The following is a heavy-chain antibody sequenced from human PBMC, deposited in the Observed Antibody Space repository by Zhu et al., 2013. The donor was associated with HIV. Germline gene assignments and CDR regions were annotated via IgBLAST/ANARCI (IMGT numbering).Heavy chain of an antibody. D-gene: IGHD2-8*01. J-gene: IGHJ4*02. CDR2: INPSGGGT. CDR3: ARGTAILLVSVIIPNFDF. Sequence: QVQLVQSGAEVKKPGASVKVSCKASGYTFTNNYIHWVRQAPGQGLEWMGIINPSGGGTSYAQKFQGRVTMTRDTSTSTVYLELSSLRSEDTAVYYCARGTAILLVSVIIPNFDFWGQGTLVTVSS. V-gene: IGHV1-46*03. CDR1: GYTFTNNY.